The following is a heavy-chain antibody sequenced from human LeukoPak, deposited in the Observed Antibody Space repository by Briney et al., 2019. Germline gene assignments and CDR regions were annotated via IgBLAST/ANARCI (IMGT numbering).Heavy chain of an antibody. J-gene: IGHJ4*02. CDR1: GYTFTGYY. CDR2: INPNTGAT. D-gene: IGHD6-19*01. V-gene: IGHV1-2*02. CDR3: ARDRVGSGWPRPWYFEF. Sequence: GASVKVSCKPSGYTFTGYYLHWARPAPGQGLEWMGWINPNTGATIYAEKFQGRVTMTRDTSIDTAYMEMRSLRSDDTAVYYCARDRVGSGWPRPWYFEFWGQGTLITVSS.